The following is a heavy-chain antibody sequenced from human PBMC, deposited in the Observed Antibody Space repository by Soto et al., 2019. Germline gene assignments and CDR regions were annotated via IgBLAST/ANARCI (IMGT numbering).Heavy chain of an antibody. CDR3: ARHNYGSGSTYFDY. Sequence: SETLSLTCSVSGGSISSGGYYWSWIRQPPGKGLEWIGYIYYSGSTNYNPSLKSRVTISVDTSKNQFSLKLNSMTAADTAVYYCARHNYGSGSTYFDYWGQGTLVTVSS. D-gene: IGHD3-10*01. J-gene: IGHJ4*02. V-gene: IGHV4-61*08. CDR2: IYYSGST. CDR1: GGSISSGGYY.